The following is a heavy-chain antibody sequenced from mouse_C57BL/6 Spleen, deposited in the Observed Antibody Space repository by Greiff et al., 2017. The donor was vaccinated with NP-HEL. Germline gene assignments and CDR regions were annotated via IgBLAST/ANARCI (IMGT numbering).Heavy chain of an antibody. CDR1: GFTFSSYA. CDR3: ARDDYGSSLFDD. CDR2: ISDGGSYT. J-gene: IGHJ2*01. D-gene: IGHD1-1*01. V-gene: IGHV5-4*01. Sequence: EVQGVESGGGLVKPGGSLKLSCAASGFTFSSYAMSWVRQTPEKRLEWVAIISDGGSYTYYPDNVKGRFPLSRDNAKNNLYLQMSHLKSDDTAMYYCARDDYGSSLFDDWGQGTTLTVSS.